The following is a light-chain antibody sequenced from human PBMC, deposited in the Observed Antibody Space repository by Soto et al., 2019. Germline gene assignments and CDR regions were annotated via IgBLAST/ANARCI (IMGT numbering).Light chain of an antibody. CDR2: GAS. V-gene: IGKV3-20*01. J-gene: IGKJ4*01. Sequence: EIVLTQSPGTLSLSPGERATLSCRASQSVSSSYLAWYQQKPGQAPRLLIYGASSRATGIPDRFSASGSGTEFTLTISSLQSEDFAVYSCQQYDNWPPTFGGGTKVDIK. CDR3: QQYDNWPPT. CDR1: QSVSSSY.